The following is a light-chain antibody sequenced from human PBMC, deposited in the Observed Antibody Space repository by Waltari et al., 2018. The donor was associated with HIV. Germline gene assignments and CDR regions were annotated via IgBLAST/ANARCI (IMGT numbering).Light chain of an antibody. V-gene: IGLV2-23*01. CDR1: SSDVGSYTL. CDR2: EDD. Sequence: SALTQPASVSGSPGQAITVSCTGSSSDVGSYTLFSWYQQHPGKAPKLMIYEDDKRPSGVSNRFSGSKSGNTASLTISGLQAEDEADYYCCSYAGSTTWLFGGGTKLTVL. CDR3: CSYAGSTTWL. J-gene: IGLJ3*02.